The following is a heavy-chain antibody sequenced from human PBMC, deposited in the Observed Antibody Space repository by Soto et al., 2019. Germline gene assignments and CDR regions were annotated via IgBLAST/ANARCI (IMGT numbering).Heavy chain of an antibody. D-gene: IGHD3-9*01. CDR3: ARSYYDILTDYYGYYYDMDV. J-gene: IGHJ6*02. CDR2: INYSGNT. Sequence: SETLSLTCTVSGGSISSSSYYWGWIRQPPGKGLEWIGSINYSGNTYYNPSLKSRVTISVDTSKNQFSLKLSSVTAADTAVYYCARSYYDILTDYYGYYYDMDVRGQGTTVTVSS. CDR1: GGSISSSSYY. V-gene: IGHV4-39*01.